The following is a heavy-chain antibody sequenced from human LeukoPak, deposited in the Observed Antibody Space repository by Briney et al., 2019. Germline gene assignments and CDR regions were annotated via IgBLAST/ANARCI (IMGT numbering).Heavy chain of an antibody. J-gene: IGHJ4*02. CDR2: IKKDGSEK. V-gene: IGHV3-7*01. CDR1: GFTFSSYC. CDR3: ARDLSGVTGYTYGRGIDY. D-gene: IGHD5-18*01. Sequence: GGSLRLSCAASGFTFSSYCMSWVRQAPGKGLEWVANIKKDGSEKYYVDSVKGRFTISRDNAKTSLYLQMNSLRAEDTAVYYCARDLSGVTGYTYGRGIDYWGQGTLVTVSS.